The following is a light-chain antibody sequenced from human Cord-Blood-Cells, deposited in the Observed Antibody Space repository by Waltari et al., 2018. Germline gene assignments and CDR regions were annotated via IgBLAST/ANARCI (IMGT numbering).Light chain of an antibody. J-gene: IGLJ3*02. CDR1: TVGFGIIT. V-gene: IGLV2-23*01. Sequence: HSALTHPAPASGLPGRPIPTPCPGPTVGFGIITFAPWYQQHPGKAPKLIIYEGSNRPSGVSNRFSGSKSGNTASLTISGLQAEDEADYYCCSYAGSSTWVFGGGTKLTVL. CDR3: CSYAGSSTWV. CDR2: EGS.